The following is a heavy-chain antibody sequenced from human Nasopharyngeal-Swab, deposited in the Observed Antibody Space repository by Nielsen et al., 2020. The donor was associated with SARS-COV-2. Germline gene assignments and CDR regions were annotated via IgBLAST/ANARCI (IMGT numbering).Heavy chain of an antibody. V-gene: IGHV3-30-3*01. D-gene: IGHD6-19*01. CDR2: ISYDGSDK. CDR3: ARDLPARTAVAGTDYFDY. CDR1: GFAFSDYA. Sequence: GGSLRLSCAASGFAFSDYAMHWVRQAPGKGLDWVAFISYDGSDKYYADSLKGRFTISRDNAKNSLYLQMNSLRAEDTAVYYCARDLPARTAVAGTDYFDYWGQGTLVTVSS. J-gene: IGHJ4*02.